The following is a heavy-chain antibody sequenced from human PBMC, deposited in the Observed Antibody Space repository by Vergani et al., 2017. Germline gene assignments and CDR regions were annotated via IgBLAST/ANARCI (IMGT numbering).Heavy chain of an antibody. CDR2: ISSSGRTL. J-gene: IGHJ6*02. Sequence: EVQLVESGGGLVQPGGSLRLSCAASGFTFSSYEMNWVRQAPGKGLEWVSYISSSGRTLYYADSVKRRFTISRDNAKNSLYLQMNSLRAEDTAVYYCAKDHESSYGSYGMDVWGQGTTVTVSS. CDR3: AKDHESSYGSYGMDV. D-gene: IGHD5-18*01. V-gene: IGHV3-48*03. CDR1: GFTFSSYE.